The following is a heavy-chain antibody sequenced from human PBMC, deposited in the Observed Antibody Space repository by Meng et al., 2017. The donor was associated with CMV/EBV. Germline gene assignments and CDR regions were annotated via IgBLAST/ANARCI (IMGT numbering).Heavy chain of an antibody. V-gene: IGHV3-74*01. Sequence: ESLKISCGGSGFTFGSYWMHWVRQVPGKGLVWISRIHSDGVSADYAGSVMGRFTISRDNSKNTLYLQMNSLRAEDTAVYYCARETTIGGMDVWGQGTTVTVSS. J-gene: IGHJ6*02. CDR2: IHSDGVSA. CDR1: GFTFGSYW. CDR3: ARETTIGGMDV. D-gene: IGHD1-14*01.